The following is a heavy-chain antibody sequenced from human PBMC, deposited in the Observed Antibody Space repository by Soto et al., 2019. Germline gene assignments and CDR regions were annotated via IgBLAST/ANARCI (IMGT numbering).Heavy chain of an antibody. CDR3: ARPQTYYYDSSGYSHFDY. J-gene: IGHJ4*02. D-gene: IGHD3-22*01. V-gene: IGHV4-34*01. Sequence: KTSETLSLTCAVYGGSFSGYYWSWIRQPPGKGLEWIGEINHSGSTNYNPSLKSRVTISVDTSKNQFSLKLSSVTAADTAVYYCARPQTYYYDSSGYSHFDYWGQGTLVTVSS. CDR2: INHSGST. CDR1: GGSFSGYY.